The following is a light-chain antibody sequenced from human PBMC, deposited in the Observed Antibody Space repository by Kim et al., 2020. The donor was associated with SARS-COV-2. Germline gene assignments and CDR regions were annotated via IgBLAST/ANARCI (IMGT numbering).Light chain of an antibody. CDR1: QSISSY. J-gene: IGKJ1*01. CDR2: AAS. V-gene: IGKV1-39*01. Sequence: DIQMTQSPSSLSASVGDRVTITCRASQSISSYLNWYQQKPGKAPKLLIYAASSLQSGVPSRFSGSGSGTDFTLTISSLQPEDFAIYYCQQSYSAPGTFGQGTKVDIK. CDR3: QQSYSAPGT.